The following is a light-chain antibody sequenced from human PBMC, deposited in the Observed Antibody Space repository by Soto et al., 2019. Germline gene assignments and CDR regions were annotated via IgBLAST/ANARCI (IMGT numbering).Light chain of an antibody. CDR1: SSDVGGYNY. CDR3: CSYAGSYTL. V-gene: IGLV2-11*01. CDR2: DVS. Sequence: QSVLTQPRSVSGSPGQSVTISCNGTSSDVGGYNYVSWYQQHPGKAPKLMIYDVSKRPSGVPDRFSGSKSGNTASLTISGLQAEDEADYYCCSYAGSYTLFGGGTKLTVL. J-gene: IGLJ2*01.